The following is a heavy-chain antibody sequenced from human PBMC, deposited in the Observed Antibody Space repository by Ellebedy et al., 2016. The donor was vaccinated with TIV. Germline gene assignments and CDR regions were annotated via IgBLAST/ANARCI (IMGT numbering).Heavy chain of an antibody. Sequence: PGGSLRLSCAVSGFTFSAYSMNWVRQAPGKGLEWVSYISTGSSTIYYADSVKGRFTISRDNSKNTVDLQMNSLRAEDTAVYYCAKRAQISSHGLDIWGQGTMVTVSS. CDR1: GFTFSAYS. D-gene: IGHD4-17*01. V-gene: IGHV3-48*01. CDR2: ISTGSSTI. J-gene: IGHJ3*02. CDR3: AKRAQISSHGLDI.